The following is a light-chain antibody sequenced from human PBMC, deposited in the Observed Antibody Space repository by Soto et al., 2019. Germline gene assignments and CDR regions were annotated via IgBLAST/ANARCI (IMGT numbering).Light chain of an antibody. CDR3: QQYNNWPRT. CDR1: QSVSSN. V-gene: IGKV3-15*01. J-gene: IGKJ1*01. Sequence: EIVMTQSPSTRSVSPGERATLSCRASQSVSSNLAWYQEKPGQAPRLLIYVASTRATGVPARFSGSGSGTEFTLTISSLQSEDFAVYYCQQYNNWPRTFGQGTKVDI. CDR2: VAS.